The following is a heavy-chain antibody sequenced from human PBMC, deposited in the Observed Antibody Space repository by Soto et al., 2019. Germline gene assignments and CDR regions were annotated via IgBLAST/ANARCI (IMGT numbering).Heavy chain of an antibody. CDR3: ARDADFWSGFGSGMDV. D-gene: IGHD3-3*01. J-gene: IGHJ6*02. CDR1: GFTFSSYG. CDR2: IWYDGSNK. V-gene: IGHV3-33*01. Sequence: GGSLRLSCAASGFTFSSYGMHWVRQAPGKGLEWVAVIWYDGSNKYYADSVKGRFTISRDNSKNTLYLQMNSLRAEDTAVYYCARDADFWSGFGSGMDVWGQGTTVTVSS.